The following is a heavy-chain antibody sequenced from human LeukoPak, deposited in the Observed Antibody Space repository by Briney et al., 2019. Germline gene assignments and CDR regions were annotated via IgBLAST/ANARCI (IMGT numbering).Heavy chain of an antibody. CDR2: INPNSGGT. J-gene: IGHJ4*02. D-gene: IGHD3-22*01. V-gene: IGHV1-2*06. CDR3: AREDEYYYDSSGYPY. Sequence: ASVKVSCKASGYTFTGYHVHWVRQAPGQGLEWMGRINPNSGGTNYAQKFQGRVTMTRDTSISTAYMELSRLRSDDTAVYYCAREDEYYYDSSGYPYWGQGTLVTVSS. CDR1: GYTFTGYH.